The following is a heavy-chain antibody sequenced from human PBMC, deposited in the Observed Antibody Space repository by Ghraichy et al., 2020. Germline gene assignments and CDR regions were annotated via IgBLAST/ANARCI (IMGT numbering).Heavy chain of an antibody. J-gene: IGHJ4*02. CDR2: IYYLGST. D-gene: IGHD3-22*01. CDR3: ARYQYSYNTSGYWLKFDY. Sequence: SETLSLTCTVSGDSISSGSYYYNWIRQHPGKGLEWIGYIYYLGSTFYNPSLKSRVTMSVDTSKNQFSLRVRSVTAADTAVYYCARYQYSYNTSGYWLKFDYWGQRALVTVSS. V-gene: IGHV4-31*03. CDR1: GDSISSGSYY.